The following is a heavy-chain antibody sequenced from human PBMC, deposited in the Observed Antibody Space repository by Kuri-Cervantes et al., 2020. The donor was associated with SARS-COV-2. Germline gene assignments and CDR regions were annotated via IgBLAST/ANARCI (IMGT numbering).Heavy chain of an antibody. V-gene: IGHV3-33*01. D-gene: IGHD2-2*01. CDR1: GFAFCSSY. CDR3: ARDPGIVVVPAAIPGAFEI. J-gene: IGHJ3*02. CDR2: IWYDGSNK. Sequence: GESLKISCAASGFAFCSSYMNWVRQAPGKGLEWVAVIWYDGSNKYYADSVKGRFTISRDNAKNSLYLQMNSLRAEDTAVYYCARDPGIVVVPAAIPGAFEIWGQGTRVT.